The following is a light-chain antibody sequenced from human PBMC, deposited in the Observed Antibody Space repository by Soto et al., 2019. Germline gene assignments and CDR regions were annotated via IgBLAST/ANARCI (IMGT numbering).Light chain of an antibody. Sequence: DIVMTQSPDSLAMSLGGRAAINCKSNQSVLSSSNNKNYLAWYQQKPGQPPKLLIYWASTRESGVPDRFSGSGSGTDFTLTNTGLQAEDVAVYYCQQHYSTPTFGQGTKVEIK. CDR1: QSVLSSSNNKNY. V-gene: IGKV4-1*01. J-gene: IGKJ1*01. CDR2: WAS. CDR3: QQHYSTPT.